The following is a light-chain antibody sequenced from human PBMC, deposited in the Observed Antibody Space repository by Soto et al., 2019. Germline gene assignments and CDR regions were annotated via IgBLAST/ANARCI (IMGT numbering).Light chain of an antibody. CDR1: SSDVGGYNY. CDR3: SSYTSSSTYV. V-gene: IGLV2-14*01. CDR2: GVS. Sequence: QSALTQPASVSGSPGQSITISCTGTSSDVGGYNYVSWYQQHPGKAPKLMIYGVSNRPSGVSSRFSGSKSGNTASLTISGLLAEDEADYYCSSYTSSSTYVFGTGTKVTVL. J-gene: IGLJ1*01.